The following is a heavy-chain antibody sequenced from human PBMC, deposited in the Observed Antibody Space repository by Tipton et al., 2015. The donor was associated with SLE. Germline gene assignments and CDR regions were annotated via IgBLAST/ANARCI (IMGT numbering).Heavy chain of an antibody. V-gene: IGHV3-30-3*01. D-gene: IGHD3-22*01. CDR1: GFTFSSYA. J-gene: IGHJ4*02. CDR3: ARTRLYDSSGTLGY. Sequence: SLRLSCAASGFTFSSYAMHWVRQAPGKGLEWVALISDDGSNKYYADSVKGRFTISRDNSKNTVYLQMNSLRAEDTAVYICARTRLYDSSGTLGYWGQGTLVTVSS. CDR2: ISDDGSNK.